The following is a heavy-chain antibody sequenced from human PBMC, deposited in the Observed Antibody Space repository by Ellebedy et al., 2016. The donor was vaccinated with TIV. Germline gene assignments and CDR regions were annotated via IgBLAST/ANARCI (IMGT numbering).Heavy chain of an antibody. J-gene: IGHJ6*04. CDR2: FYDSGRT. CDR1: GGSIYSVSSY. CDR3: ARHYPGGYPGGV. Sequence: SETLSRTXTVPGGSIYSVSSYWGWIRQPPGKGLEWIGSFYDSGRTYSNPSLKSRVTISVDMSKSQFSLKLTSVTAADTALYYCARHYPGGYPGGVWGKGTTVIVSS. D-gene: IGHD2-15*01. V-gene: IGHV4-39*01.